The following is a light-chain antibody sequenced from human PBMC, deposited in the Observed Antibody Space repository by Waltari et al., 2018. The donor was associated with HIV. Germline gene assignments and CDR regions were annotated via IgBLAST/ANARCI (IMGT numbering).Light chain of an antibody. CDR2: KAS. J-gene: IGKJ2*01. V-gene: IGKV1-5*03. CDR1: QSMGNW. CDR3: QQYNIYPDYT. Sequence: DIQMTQSPSPLSASVGDRVTITCRASQSMGNWVAWYQQKPGRSPRLLLYKASNLQSGVPSRFSGSGSETEFTLTISSLQPDDSATYFCQQYNIYPDYTFGQGTKLEIK.